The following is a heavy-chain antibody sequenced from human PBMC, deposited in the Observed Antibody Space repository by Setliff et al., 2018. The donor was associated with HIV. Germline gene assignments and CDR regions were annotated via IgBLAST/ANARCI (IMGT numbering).Heavy chain of an antibody. V-gene: IGHV4-61*01. J-gene: IGHJ4*02. CDR1: GGSVSSGSYY. CDR3: ARQTATGTSATFDS. D-gene: IGHD2-21*02. Sequence: SETLSLTCTVSGGSVSSGSYYWSWIRQPPGKGLEWIGYIYYSGSTNYNPSLKSRCSMSIDTSKNQFSLKLSSVTAADTAVYYCARQTATGTSATFDSWGQGSLVTVSS. CDR2: IYYSGST.